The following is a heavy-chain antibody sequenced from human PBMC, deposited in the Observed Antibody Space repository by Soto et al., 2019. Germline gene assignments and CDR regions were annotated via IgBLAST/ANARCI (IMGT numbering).Heavy chain of an antibody. Sequence: EVQLLESGGGLIQPGGSLRLSCAASGFTFSSFAMTWVRQAPGKGLQWISSISDGPNGAYYADSVKGRFTTSRDNSKNALSLQMDSLRPDDTAIYYCALGGIGRSPGLDSWGQGTLVTVSS. J-gene: IGHJ4*02. CDR3: ALGGIGRSPGLDS. D-gene: IGHD2-21*01. CDR2: ISDGPNGA. CDR1: GFTFSSFA. V-gene: IGHV3-23*01.